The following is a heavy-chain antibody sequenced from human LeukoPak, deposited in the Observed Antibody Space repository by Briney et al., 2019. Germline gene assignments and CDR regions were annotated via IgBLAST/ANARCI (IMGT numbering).Heavy chain of an antibody. D-gene: IGHD2-2*01. V-gene: IGHV4-39*01. J-gene: IGHJ3*02. CDR2: INHSGST. CDR1: GGSINSGTYY. Sequence: SETLSLTCTVSGGSINSGTYYWSWIRQPPGKGLEWIGEINHSGSTNYNPSLKSRVTISVDTSKNQFSLKLSSVTAADTAVYYCARHVSTSYDAFDIWGQGTMVTVSS. CDR3: ARHVSTSYDAFDI.